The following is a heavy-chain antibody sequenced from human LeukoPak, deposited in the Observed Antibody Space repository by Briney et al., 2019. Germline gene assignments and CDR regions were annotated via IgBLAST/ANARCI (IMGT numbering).Heavy chain of an antibody. J-gene: IGHJ6*02. Sequence: SETLSLTCTVSGGSISSYYWSWIRQPPGKGLEWIGEINHSGSTNYNPSLKSRVTISVDTSKNQFSLKLSSVTAADTAVHYCARGKNYDFWSGYPRYYYYGMDVWGQGTTVTVSS. CDR2: INHSGST. CDR1: GGSISSYY. CDR3: ARGKNYDFWSGYPRYYYYGMDV. V-gene: IGHV4-34*01. D-gene: IGHD3-3*01.